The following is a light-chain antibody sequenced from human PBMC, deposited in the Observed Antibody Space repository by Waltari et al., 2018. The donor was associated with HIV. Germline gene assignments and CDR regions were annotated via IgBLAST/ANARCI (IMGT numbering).Light chain of an antibody. J-gene: IGLJ2*01. CDR3: ASWDNNLDGRV. CDR2: SDH. V-gene: IGLV1-44*01. Sequence: QSVLTQPPSASGSPGQRVTIPRSGRSPNIGNNPTNWYQQLPGTAPKLLVYSDHQRPSGVPDRFSGSKSGTSASLAISGLQSEDEGDYYCASWDNNLDGRVFGGRTKLTVL. CDR1: SPNIGNNP.